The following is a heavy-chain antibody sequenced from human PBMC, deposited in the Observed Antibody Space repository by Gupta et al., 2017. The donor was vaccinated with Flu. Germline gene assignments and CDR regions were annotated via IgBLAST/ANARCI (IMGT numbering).Heavy chain of an antibody. Sequence: FSRYSMNWVRQAPGKGLEWVSSISSSSSYIDYADAVKGRFTISRDNAKNSLYLQMKSLRXEXTAVYYXAREGDGYDAFDIWGQGTMVTVSS. CDR3: AREGDGYDAFDI. D-gene: IGHD5-18*01. J-gene: IGHJ3*02. CDR2: ISSSSSYI. V-gene: IGHV3-21*01. CDR1: FSRYS.